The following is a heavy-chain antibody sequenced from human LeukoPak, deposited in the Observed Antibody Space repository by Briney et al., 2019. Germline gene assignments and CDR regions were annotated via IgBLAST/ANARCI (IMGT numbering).Heavy chain of an antibody. J-gene: IGHJ2*01. CDR1: GFTFSSYS. Sequence: GGSLRLSCEASGFTFSSYSMNWVRQAPGKGLEWASAISSSSGYIYYADSVKGRFTISRDDAKNSLHLQMNSLRAEDTAVYYCARPYYYGSGSYSDYWYFDLWGRGTLVTVSS. V-gene: IGHV3-21*01. D-gene: IGHD3-10*01. CDR2: ISSSSGYI. CDR3: ARPYYYGSGSYSDYWYFDL.